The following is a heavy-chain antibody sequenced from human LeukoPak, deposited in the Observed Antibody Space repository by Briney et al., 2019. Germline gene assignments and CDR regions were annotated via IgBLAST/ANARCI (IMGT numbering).Heavy chain of an antibody. V-gene: IGHV1-2*04. CDR2: INPNSGGT. CDR3: ARVGYSSGWYGAFDI. J-gene: IGHJ3*02. Sequence: ASVKVSCKASGYTFTGYYMHWVRQAPGQGLEWMGWINPNSGGTNYAQKFQGWVTVTRDTSISTAYMELSRLRSDDTAVYYCARVGYSSGWYGAFDIWGQGTMVTISS. D-gene: IGHD6-19*01. CDR1: GYTFTGYY.